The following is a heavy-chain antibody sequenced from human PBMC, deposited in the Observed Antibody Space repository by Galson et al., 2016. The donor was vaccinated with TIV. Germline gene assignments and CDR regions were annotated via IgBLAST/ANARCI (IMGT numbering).Heavy chain of an antibody. J-gene: IGHJ6*02. D-gene: IGHD4-17*01. CDR2: IYHSGST. V-gene: IGHV4-4*02. CDR1: GGSISSSNW. Sequence: SETLSLTCAVSGGSISSSNWWSWVRQPPGKGLEWIGEIYHSGSTNYNPSLKSRVTISVDKSKNQFSLKLSSVTAADTAVYYCARDSHYGHYYYGMDVWGQGTTVTVSS. CDR3: ARDSHYGHYYYGMDV.